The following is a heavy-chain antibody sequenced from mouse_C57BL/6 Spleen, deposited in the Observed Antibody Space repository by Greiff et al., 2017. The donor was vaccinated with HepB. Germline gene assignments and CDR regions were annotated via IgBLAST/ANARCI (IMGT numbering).Heavy chain of an antibody. J-gene: IGHJ2*01. CDR2: IYPRSGNT. V-gene: IGHV1-81*01. D-gene: IGHD2-3*01. Sequence: VQLQQSGAELARPGASVKLSCKASGYTFTSYGISWVKQRTGQGLEWIGEIYPRSGNTYYNEKFKGKATLTADKSSSTAYMELRSLTSEDSAVYFCARSDDGYYVGYWGQGTTLTVSS. CDR3: ARSDDGYYVGY. CDR1: GYTFTSYG.